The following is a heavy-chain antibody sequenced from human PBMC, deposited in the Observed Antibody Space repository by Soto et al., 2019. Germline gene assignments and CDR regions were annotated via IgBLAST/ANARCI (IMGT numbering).Heavy chain of an antibody. CDR3: ARDVAALDY. V-gene: IGHV1-3*05. Sequence: QVQLVQSGAEEKKPGASVKVSCKASGYTFTSYAMHWVRQAPGQSLEWMGWINPGNGNTKYSQKFQGRITITRDTSASTAYMELNSLRSEDTAVYYYARDVAALDYWGQGTLVTVSS. CDR2: INPGNGNT. J-gene: IGHJ4*02. CDR1: GYTFTSYA. D-gene: IGHD6-13*01.